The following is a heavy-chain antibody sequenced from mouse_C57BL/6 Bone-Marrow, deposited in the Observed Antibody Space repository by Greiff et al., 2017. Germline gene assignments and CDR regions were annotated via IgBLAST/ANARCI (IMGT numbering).Heavy chain of an antibody. D-gene: IGHD1-1*01. CDR3: ARHITTVVAFDY. V-gene: IGHV1-64*01. CDR1: GYPFTSYW. J-gene: IGHJ2*01. Sequence: QVQLQQPGAELVKPGASVKLSCKASGYPFTSYWMHWVKPRPGQGLEWIGMIHPNSGSTNYNEKFKSKATLTVDKSSSTAYMQLSSLTSEDSAVYYCARHITTVVAFDYWGQGTTLTVSS. CDR2: IHPNSGST.